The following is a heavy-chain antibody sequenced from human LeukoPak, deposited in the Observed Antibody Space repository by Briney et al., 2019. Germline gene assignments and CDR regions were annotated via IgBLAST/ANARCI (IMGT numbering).Heavy chain of an antibody. CDR1: GFTFSNYS. J-gene: IGHJ4*02. CDR3: ARDLGTMIVVARRGDDY. D-gene: IGHD3-22*01. Sequence: GGSLRLSCAASGFTFSNYSMNWVRQAPGKGLEWVSSISSSSSYIYYADSVKGRFTISRDNAKNSLYLQMNSLRAEDTAVYYCARDLGTMIVVARRGDDYWGQGTLVTVSS. V-gene: IGHV3-21*01. CDR2: ISSSSSYI.